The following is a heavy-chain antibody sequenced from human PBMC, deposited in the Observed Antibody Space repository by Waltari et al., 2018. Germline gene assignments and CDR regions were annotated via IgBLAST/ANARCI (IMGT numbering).Heavy chain of an antibody. D-gene: IGHD2-21*01. CDR1: GYSISSGYY. V-gene: IGHV4-38-2*01. Sequence: QVQLQESGPGLVKPSETLSLTCAVSGYSISSGYYWGWIRQPPGKGLEWIGSIYHSGSTYYNPSLKSRVTISVDTSKNQFSLKLSSVTAADTAVYYCARHGRENCGGDCYSQAFDIWGQGTMVTVSS. CDR2: IYHSGST. CDR3: ARHGRENCGGDCYSQAFDI. J-gene: IGHJ3*02.